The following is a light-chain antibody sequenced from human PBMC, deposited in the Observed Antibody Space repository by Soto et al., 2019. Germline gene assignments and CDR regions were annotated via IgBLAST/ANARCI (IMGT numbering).Light chain of an antibody. CDR3: QSYDSSLSGWV. Sequence: QSVLTQPPSVSWAPGQRVTISCTGSSSNIGAGYDVNWYQQLPGTAPKLLIYGNSNRPSVVPDRFSGSKSGTSASLAITGLQAEDEADYYCQSYDSSLSGWVFGGGTKLTVL. CDR1: SSNIGAGYD. V-gene: IGLV1-40*01. J-gene: IGLJ3*02. CDR2: GNS.